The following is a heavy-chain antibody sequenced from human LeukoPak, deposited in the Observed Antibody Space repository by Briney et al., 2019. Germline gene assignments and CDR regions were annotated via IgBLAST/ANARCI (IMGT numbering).Heavy chain of an antibody. D-gene: IGHD2-21*02. V-gene: IGHV1-18*01. Sequence: ASVKVSRKASGYTFTSYGISWVRQAPGQGLEWMGWISAYNGNTNYAQKLQGRVTMTTDTSTSTAYMELRSLRSDDTAVYYCARGPVVVTFGNAFDIWGQGTMVTVSS. CDR3: ARGPVVVTFGNAFDI. J-gene: IGHJ3*02. CDR2: ISAYNGNT. CDR1: GYTFTSYG.